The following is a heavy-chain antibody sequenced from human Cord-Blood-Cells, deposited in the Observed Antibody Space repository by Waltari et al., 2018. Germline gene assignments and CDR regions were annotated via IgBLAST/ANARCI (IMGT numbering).Heavy chain of an antibody. CDR3: ARSLTGNRYYFDY. CDR2: INPNSGGT. CDR1: GYTFTGYY. V-gene: IGHV1-2*04. Sequence: QVQLVQSGAEVKKPGASVKVSCKASGYTFTGYYMHWVRQAPGEGLEWMGWINPNSGGTNYAQKVQGWVTMTRDTSISTACMELSRLRSDDTAVYYCARSLTGNRYYFDYWGQGTLVTVSS. J-gene: IGHJ4*02. D-gene: IGHD7-27*01.